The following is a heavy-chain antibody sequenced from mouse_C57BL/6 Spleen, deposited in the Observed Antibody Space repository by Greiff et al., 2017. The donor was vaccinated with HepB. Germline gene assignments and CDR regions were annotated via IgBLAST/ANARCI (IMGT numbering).Heavy chain of an antibody. D-gene: IGHD1-1*01. CDR1: GYTFTSYW. CDR2: IDPSDSYT. V-gene: IGHV1-69*01. Sequence: QVQLQQPGAELVMPGASVKLSCKASGYTFTSYWMHWVKQRPGQGLEWIGEIDPSDSYTNYNQKFKGKSTLTVDKSSSTAYMQLSSRTSEDSAVYYCARTYYGSRGFAYWGQGTLVTVSA. CDR3: ARTYYGSRGFAY. J-gene: IGHJ3*01.